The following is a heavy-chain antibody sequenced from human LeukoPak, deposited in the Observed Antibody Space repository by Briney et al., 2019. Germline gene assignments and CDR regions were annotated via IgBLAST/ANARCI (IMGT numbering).Heavy chain of an antibody. CDR2: VDSSGKT. V-gene: IGHV4-39*01. CDR3: ARLLAAAKTDYFDY. Sequence: VKPSETLSLTCTVSGGSISTGDYYWAWIRQPPGKGLGWTGSVDSSGKTYYNPCLKSRVTVSVDTSKNQFSLKVSSVTAADTAVYYCARLLAAAKTDYFDYWGQGILVTVSS. D-gene: IGHD6-13*01. CDR1: GGSISTGDYY. J-gene: IGHJ4*02.